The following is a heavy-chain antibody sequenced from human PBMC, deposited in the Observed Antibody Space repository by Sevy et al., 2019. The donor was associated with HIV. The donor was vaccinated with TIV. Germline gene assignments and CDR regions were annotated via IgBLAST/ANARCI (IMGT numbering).Heavy chain of an antibody. CDR1: GFTFSSYA. CDR2: IWYDRTNE. CDR3: AREGLLEWLFSFDY. D-gene: IGHD3-3*01. J-gene: IGHJ4*02. V-gene: IGHV3-33*01. Sequence: GGSLRLSCAASGFTFSSYAIHWVRQAPRKGLEWVAVIWYDRTNEYYADSVKGRFTISRDNSKNTQYLQMNSLRAEDTAVYYCAREGLLEWLFSFDYWGQGTLVTVSS.